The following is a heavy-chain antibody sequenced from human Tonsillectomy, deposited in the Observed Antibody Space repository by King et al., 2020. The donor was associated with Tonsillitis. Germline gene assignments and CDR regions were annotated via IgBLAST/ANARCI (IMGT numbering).Heavy chain of an antibody. V-gene: IGHV1-8*01. Sequence: VQLVQSGAEVKKPGASVKVSCRASGHTFSSSDINWVRQATGQGLEWMGWMNPNSGNTGYAQKFQGRVTLTRDTSISTAYMELSSLRSEDTAVYHCARSFGTPSRGFDIWGQGTMVTVSS. J-gene: IGHJ3*02. D-gene: IGHD3-10*01. CDR3: ARSFGTPSRGFDI. CDR2: MNPNSGNT. CDR1: GHTFSSSD.